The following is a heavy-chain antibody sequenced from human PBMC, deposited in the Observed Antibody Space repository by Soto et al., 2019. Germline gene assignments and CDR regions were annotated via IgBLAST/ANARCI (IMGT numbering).Heavy chain of an antibody. J-gene: IGHJ6*03. CDR2: IYNSGST. D-gene: IGHD3-10*01. CDR1: GGSITSYY. Sequence: QVQLQESGPGLVKPSETLSLTCAVSGGSITSYYWSWIRQPPGEGLEWIGYIYNSGSTNYNPSLKSRVTISVDTSRNQFSLKLSSVSAADTGVYYFARVQEYGSGRFKGYYMDVWGKGTTVTVSS. V-gene: IGHV4-59*01. CDR3: ARVQEYGSGRFKGYYMDV.